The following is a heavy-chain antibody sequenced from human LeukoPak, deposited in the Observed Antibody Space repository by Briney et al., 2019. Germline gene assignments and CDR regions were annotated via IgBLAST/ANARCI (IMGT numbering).Heavy chain of an antibody. CDR3: ATTDSGWYRSYAY. CDR1: GGSFSGYY. J-gene: IGHJ4*02. V-gene: IGHV4-34*01. CDR2: INHSGST. D-gene: IGHD6-19*01. Sequence: PSETLSLTCAVYGGSFSGYYWSWIRQPPGQGLEWIGEINHSGSTNYNPSLKSRVTISVDTSKNQFSLKLSSVTAADTAVYYCATTDSGWYRSYAYWGQGTLVTVSS.